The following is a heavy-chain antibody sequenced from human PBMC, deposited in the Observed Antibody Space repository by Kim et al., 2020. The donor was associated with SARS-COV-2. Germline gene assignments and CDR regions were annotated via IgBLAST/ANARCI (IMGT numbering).Heavy chain of an antibody. CDR2: IYWDDDK. J-gene: IGHJ4*02. V-gene: IGHV2-5*02. Sequence: SGPTLVNPTQTLTLTCALFGFSISASGVGVGWIRQPPGKALEWLAIIYWDDDKRYSPSLKSRLTITKDPSRNQVVLTMTNMDPVDTATYYCAHRLYDSWNGYYFDYWGQGTLVSVSS. D-gene: IGHD3-3*01. CDR1: GFSISASGVG. CDR3: AHRLYDSWNGYYFDY.